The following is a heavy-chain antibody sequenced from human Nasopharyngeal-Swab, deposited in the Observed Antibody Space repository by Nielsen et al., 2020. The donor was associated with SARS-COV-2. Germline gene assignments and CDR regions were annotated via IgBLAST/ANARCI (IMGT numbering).Heavy chain of an antibody. CDR1: GFNFGNFA. J-gene: IGHJ6*02. CDR3: AKDKATFCTSSVCYFGMDV. Sequence: GESLKLSCAASGFNFGNFAMSWVRQAPGKGLEWVATLSADVPSRCISTSYAESVKGRFTISRDSANDILHLQMNSLRAEDSALYYCAKDKATFCTSSVCYFGMDVWGQGTTVTVSS. D-gene: IGHD2-8*01. V-gene: IGHV3-23*01. CDR2: LSADVPSRCIST.